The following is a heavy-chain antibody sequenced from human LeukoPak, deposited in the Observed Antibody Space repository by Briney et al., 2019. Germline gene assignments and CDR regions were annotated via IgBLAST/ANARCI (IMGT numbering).Heavy chain of an antibody. D-gene: IGHD6-13*01. CDR3: AMPPGAAAVHDALDI. J-gene: IGHJ3*02. V-gene: IGHV4-39*01. Sequence: SETLSLTCTVSGGSISSSSYYWGWIRQPPGKGLEWIGSIYYSGSTYYNPSLKSRVTISVDTSKNQFSLKLSSVTAADTAVYYCAMPPGAAAVHDALDIWGQGTMVTVSS. CDR1: GGSISSSSYY. CDR2: IYYSGST.